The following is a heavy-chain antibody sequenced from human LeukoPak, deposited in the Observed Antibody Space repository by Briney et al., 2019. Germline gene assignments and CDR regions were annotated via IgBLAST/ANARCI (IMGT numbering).Heavy chain of an antibody. CDR1: GYTFTSYG. J-gene: IGHJ3*02. D-gene: IGHD3-3*01. CDR3: ARDFWFLERDAFDI. V-gene: IGHV1-18*01. CDR2: ISAYNGNT. Sequence: EASVKVSCKASGYTFTSYGISWVRQAPGQGLEWMGWISAYNGNTNYAQKLQGRVTMTTDTSTSTAYMELRSLRSDDTAVYYCARDFWFLERDAFDIWGQGTMVTVSS.